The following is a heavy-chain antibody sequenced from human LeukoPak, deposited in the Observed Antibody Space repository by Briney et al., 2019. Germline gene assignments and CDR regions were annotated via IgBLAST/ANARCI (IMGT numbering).Heavy chain of an antibody. CDR3: AKRPTVTSLSRFHMDV. V-gene: IGHV3-73*01. CDR1: GFTFSGSA. D-gene: IGHD2-2*01. Sequence: GGSLRLSCAASGFTFSGSAMHWVRQASGKGLEWVGRIRSKANSYATAYAASVKGRFTISRDNSKNTLYLQMNGLRAEDTAVYYCAKRPTVTSLSRFHMDVWGKGTTVTISS. J-gene: IGHJ6*03. CDR2: IRSKANSYAT.